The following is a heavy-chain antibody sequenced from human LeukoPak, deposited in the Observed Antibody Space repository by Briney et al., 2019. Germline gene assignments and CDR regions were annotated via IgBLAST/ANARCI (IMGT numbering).Heavy chain of an antibody. CDR1: GGTFSSYA. D-gene: IGHD3-9*01. CDR2: IIPIFGTA. Sequence: GSSVKVSCKASGGTFSSYASSWVRQAPGQGLEWMGGIIPIFGTADYAQKFQGRVTITADESPSTAYMELSSLRSEDTAVHYCTTKTISTTPGVEYGMDVWGQGTTVTVSS. V-gene: IGHV1-69*01. J-gene: IGHJ6*02. CDR3: TTKTISTTPGVEYGMDV.